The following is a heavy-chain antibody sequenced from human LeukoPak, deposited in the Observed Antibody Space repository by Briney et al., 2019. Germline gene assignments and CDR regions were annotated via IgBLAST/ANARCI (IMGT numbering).Heavy chain of an antibody. CDR1: GGSISSSRYY. V-gene: IGHV4-39*07. CDR2: ISYSGST. Sequence: KASETLSLTCTVSGGSISSSRYYWGWIRQPPGKGLEWIGSISYSGSTYYNPSLKSRVTISVDTSKNQFSLKLSSVTAADTAVYYCARDLRIAAAGTYHYYYMDVWGKGTTVTVSS. D-gene: IGHD6-13*01. J-gene: IGHJ6*03. CDR3: ARDLRIAAAGTYHYYYMDV.